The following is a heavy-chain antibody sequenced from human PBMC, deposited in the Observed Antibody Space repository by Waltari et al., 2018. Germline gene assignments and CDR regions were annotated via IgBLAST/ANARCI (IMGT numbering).Heavy chain of an antibody. Sequence: EVVLAESGGGLVKPGGSLRLPCAAAGFSYSGAWLRWGRQIPGKGLEWLGRIRSKENGGPTEYSAAVKDRFVISRDDSEKMLFLEMTNLKIEDTGVYYCVTPPIFAAHGGFDYWGQGALVTVSS. CDR2: IRSKENGGPT. J-gene: IGHJ4*02. CDR3: VTPPIFAAHGGFDY. CDR1: GFSYSGAW. V-gene: IGHV3-15*01. D-gene: IGHD3-9*01.